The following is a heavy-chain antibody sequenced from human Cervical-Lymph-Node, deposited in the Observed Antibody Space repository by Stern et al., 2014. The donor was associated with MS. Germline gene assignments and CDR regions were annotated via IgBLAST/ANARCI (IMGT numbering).Heavy chain of an antibody. J-gene: IGHJ6*02. Sequence: QEQLVESGAEVKKPGSSVRVSCKASGGTFSSYAISWVRQAPGQGLEWMGGIIPIFGTANYAQKFQGRVTITADGSTTTAYMEVSSLRSEDTAVYYCASSVGELTPEAVWGQGTTVTVFS. CDR1: GGTFSSYA. CDR2: IIPIFGTA. D-gene: IGHD3-10*01. V-gene: IGHV1-69*01. CDR3: ASSVGELTPEAV.